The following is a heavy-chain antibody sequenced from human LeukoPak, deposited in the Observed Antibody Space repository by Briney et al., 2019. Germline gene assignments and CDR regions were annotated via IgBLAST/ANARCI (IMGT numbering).Heavy chain of an antibody. CDR2: IIPIFGTA. V-gene: IGHV1-69*13. D-gene: IGHD6-19*01. Sequence: SVKVSRKASGGTFSSYAISWVRQAPGQGLEWMGGIIPIFGTASYAQKFQGRVTITADESTSTAYMELSSLRSEDTAVYYCASGYSSGCVHYWGQGTLVTVSS. CDR1: GGTFSSYA. J-gene: IGHJ4*02. CDR3: ASGYSSGCVHY.